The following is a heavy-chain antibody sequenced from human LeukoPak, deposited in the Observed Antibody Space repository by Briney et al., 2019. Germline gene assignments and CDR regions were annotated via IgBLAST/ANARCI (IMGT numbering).Heavy chain of an antibody. Sequence: KPSETLSLTCTVSGGSVRSYYWSWIRQPPGEGLEWIAYIHNSGSTNYNPSLKSRLTISVDTSKNQFSLKLSSVTAADTAVYYCARGGSSTTVTNRRPGRRAGWFDPWGQGTLVTVSS. CDR2: IHNSGST. V-gene: IGHV4-59*02. CDR3: ARGGSSTTVTNRRPGRRAGWFDP. D-gene: IGHD4-17*01. CDR1: GGSVRSYY. J-gene: IGHJ5*02.